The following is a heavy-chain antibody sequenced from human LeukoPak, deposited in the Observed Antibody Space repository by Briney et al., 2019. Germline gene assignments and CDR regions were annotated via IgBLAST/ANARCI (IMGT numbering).Heavy chain of an antibody. CDR2: ISYDGSNK. CDR1: GFTFSSYA. Sequence: PGRSLRLSSAASGFTFSSYAMHWVRQAPGTGLEWVAVISYDGSNKYYADSVKGRFTISRDNSKNTLYLQMNSLRAEDTAVYYCAREGSSSWSPYYYYGMDVWGQGTTVTVSS. CDR3: AREGSSSWSPYYYYGMDV. J-gene: IGHJ6*02. V-gene: IGHV3-30-3*01. D-gene: IGHD6-13*01.